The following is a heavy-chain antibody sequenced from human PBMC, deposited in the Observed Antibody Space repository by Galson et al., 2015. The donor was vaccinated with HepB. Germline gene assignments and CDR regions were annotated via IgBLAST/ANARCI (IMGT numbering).Heavy chain of an antibody. CDR1: GGSISSTSYY. J-gene: IGHJ4*02. D-gene: IGHD3-10*01. CDR3: VREGALGELFDY. CDR2: IFYNGNT. Sequence: ETLSLTCTVSGGSIFSGGSISSTSYYWGWVRQPPGKGLEWIGNIFYNGNTYYNPSLKRRVTISLGTSKNQFSLKLSSVTAADTAVYYCVREGALGELFDYWGQGTLVTVSS. V-gene: IGHV4-39*07.